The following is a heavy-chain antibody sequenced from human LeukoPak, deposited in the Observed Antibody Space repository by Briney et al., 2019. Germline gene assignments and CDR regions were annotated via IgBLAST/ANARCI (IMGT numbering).Heavy chain of an antibody. V-gene: IGHV5-51*01. CDR2: IYPGDSDT. D-gene: IGHD3-22*01. J-gene: IGHJ4*02. CDR3: ARLPTYYYDSSGYYYGYYFDY. Sequence: GESLKISCKGSGYSFTSYWIGWVRQMPGKGLEWMGIIYPGDSDTRYSPSFQGQVTISADKSISTAYLQWSSLKASDTAMYYCARLPTYYYDSSGYYYGYYFDYWGQGTLVTAPS. CDR1: GYSFTSYW.